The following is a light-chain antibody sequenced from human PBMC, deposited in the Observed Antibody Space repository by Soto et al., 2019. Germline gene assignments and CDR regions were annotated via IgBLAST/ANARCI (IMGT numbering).Light chain of an antibody. CDR1: KSVSSSY. J-gene: IGKJ1*01. Sequence: EIVFTQSPGTLSLSPGERATLSCRASKSVSSSYLAWYQQKPGQAPRLLIYGASSRATGIPDRFSGSGSGTDFTLTISRLEPEDFAVYYCQQYGSSRTWTFGQGTK. CDR2: GAS. V-gene: IGKV3-20*01. CDR3: QQYGSSRTWT.